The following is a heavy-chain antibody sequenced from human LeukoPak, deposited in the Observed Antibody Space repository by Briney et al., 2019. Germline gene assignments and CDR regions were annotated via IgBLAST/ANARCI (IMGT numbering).Heavy chain of an antibody. Sequence: GGSLRLSCAASGFTFSSYAMHWVRQAPGKGLEYVSAISSNGGSTYYANSVKGRFTISRDNSKNTLYLQMGSLRAEDMAVYYCARGALVATSDGAFDIWGQGTMVTVSS. CDR3: ARGALVATSDGAFDI. J-gene: IGHJ3*02. CDR1: GFTFSSYA. CDR2: ISSNGGST. V-gene: IGHV3-64*01. D-gene: IGHD5-12*01.